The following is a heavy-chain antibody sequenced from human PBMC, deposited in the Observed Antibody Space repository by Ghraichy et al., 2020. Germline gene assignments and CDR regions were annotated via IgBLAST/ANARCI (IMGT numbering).Heavy chain of an antibody. Sequence: GGSLRLSCAASGFTFSSYGMHWVRQAPGKGLEWVAVIWYDGSNKYYADSVKGRFTISRDNAKNSLYLQMNSLRAEDTAVYYCARDWGLIAVAGRDAFDIWGQGTMVTVSS. V-gene: IGHV3-33*01. CDR1: GFTFSSYG. CDR3: ARDWGLIAVAGRDAFDI. CDR2: IWYDGSNK. D-gene: IGHD6-19*01. J-gene: IGHJ3*02.